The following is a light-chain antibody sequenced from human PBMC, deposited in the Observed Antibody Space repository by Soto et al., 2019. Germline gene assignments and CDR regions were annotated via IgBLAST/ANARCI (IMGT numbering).Light chain of an antibody. CDR3: QHYNRYPVT. V-gene: IGKV1-5*03. Sequence: DIQMTQSPSTLSASIGDRVTITCRASQSISDSLAWYQQKPGEAPKLLIYKASSLQSGVPSRISGSGSGTEFTLTISILQPDDSATYYCQHYNRYPVTFGQGTKVDIK. CDR2: KAS. J-gene: IGKJ1*01. CDR1: QSISDS.